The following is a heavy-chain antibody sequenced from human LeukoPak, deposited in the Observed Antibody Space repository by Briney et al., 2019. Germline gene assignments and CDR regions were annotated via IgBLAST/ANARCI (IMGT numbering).Heavy chain of an antibody. Sequence: GGSLRLSCAASDFSVGSNYMTWVRQAPGKGLEWVSLIYSVGTTFYADSVKGRFTISRDTSKNTLYLQMNSLRPEDTAVYYCAKDARRTFGLSSGLYRGSYYFDYWGQGTLVTVSS. J-gene: IGHJ4*02. CDR1: DFSVGSNY. CDR2: IYSVGTT. D-gene: IGHD6-19*01. CDR3: AKDARRTFGLSSGLYRGSYYFDY. V-gene: IGHV3-66*01.